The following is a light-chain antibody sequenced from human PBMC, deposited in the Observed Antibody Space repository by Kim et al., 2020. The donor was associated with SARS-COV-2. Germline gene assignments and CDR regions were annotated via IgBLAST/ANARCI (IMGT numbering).Light chain of an antibody. CDR3: QSYDSSNQVV. J-gene: IGLJ2*01. Sequence: KPVTISCTRSGGSIASNYVQWYQQRPGSAPTTVIYEDNQRPSGVPDRFSGSIDSSSNSASLTISGLKTEDEADYYCQSYDSSNQVVFGGGTQLTVL. V-gene: IGLV6-57*03. CDR2: EDN. CDR1: GGSIASNY.